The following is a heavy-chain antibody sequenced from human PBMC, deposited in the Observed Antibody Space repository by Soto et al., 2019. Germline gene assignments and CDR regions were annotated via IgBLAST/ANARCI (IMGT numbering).Heavy chain of an antibody. J-gene: IGHJ6*02. D-gene: IGHD3-10*01. CDR1: GFTFGDYA. V-gene: IGHV3-49*04. Sequence: GGSLRLSCTASGFTFGDYAMSWVRQAPGKGLEWVGFIRSKAYGGTTEYAASVKGRFTISRDDSKSFAYLQMNSLKTEDTAVYYCTRDYGPGSYYYYYGMDVWGQGTTVTISS. CDR3: TRDYGPGSYYYYYGMDV. CDR2: IRSKAYGGTT.